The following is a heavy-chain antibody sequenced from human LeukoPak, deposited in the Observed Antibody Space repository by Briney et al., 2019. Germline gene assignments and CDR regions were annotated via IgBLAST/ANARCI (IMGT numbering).Heavy chain of an antibody. CDR1: GGSISGYY. J-gene: IGHJ4*02. Sequence: SETLSLTCTVSGGSISGYYWSWIRQPPGKGLEWIGYIYYSGSTKFNPSLESRVTISVDTSKNQFSLKPISVTAADTAVYFCARLGGSYSLAAIDYWGQGTLVTVSS. CDR3: ARLGGSYSLAAIDY. CDR2: IYYSGST. V-gene: IGHV4-59*08. D-gene: IGHD1-26*01.